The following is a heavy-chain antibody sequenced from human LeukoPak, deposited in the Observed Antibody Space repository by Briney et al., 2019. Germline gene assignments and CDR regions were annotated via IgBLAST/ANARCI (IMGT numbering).Heavy chain of an antibody. V-gene: IGHV1-69*13. CDR3: ATQWSGYSWEDAFDI. Sequence: SVTVSCTASGGTFSSYAISWVRQAPGQGLEWMGGIIPIFGTANYAQKFQGRVTITADESTSTAYMELSSLRSEDTAVYYCATQWSGYSWEDAFDIWGQGTMVTVSS. J-gene: IGHJ3*02. CDR2: IIPIFGTA. CDR1: GGTFSSYA. D-gene: IGHD3-3*01.